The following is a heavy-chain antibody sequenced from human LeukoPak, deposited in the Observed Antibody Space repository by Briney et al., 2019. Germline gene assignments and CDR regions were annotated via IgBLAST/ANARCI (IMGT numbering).Heavy chain of an antibody. CDR1: GFTLSNYW. CDR2: INIDGSSI. D-gene: IGHD6-13*01. Sequence: GGSLRLSCAASGFTLSNYWMHWVRQAPGKGLVWVSRINIDGSSISYADSVKGRFTISRDNAKNTLHLQMNSLRAEDTAVYYCARIPATGTALDYWGQGNLVTVSA. CDR3: ARIPATGTALDY. V-gene: IGHV3-74*01. J-gene: IGHJ4*02.